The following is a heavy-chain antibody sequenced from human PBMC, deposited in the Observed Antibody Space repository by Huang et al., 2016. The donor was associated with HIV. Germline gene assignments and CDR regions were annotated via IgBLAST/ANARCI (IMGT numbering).Heavy chain of an antibody. D-gene: IGHD6-13*01. CDR1: GFDFSSYA. Sequence: QVQLGESVGGVVQPEKSLRLSCAASGFDFSSYAMNWVRQAPGKGPQVVAVISNDGNNMSYSDSVKGRFIISRDNSKNTLYLQMNSLRGEDTAIYYCARGGILGTSWYRPFDYWGQGTLVTVSS. CDR3: ARGGILGTSWYRPFDY. V-gene: IGHV3-30-3*01. J-gene: IGHJ4*02. CDR2: ISNDGNNM.